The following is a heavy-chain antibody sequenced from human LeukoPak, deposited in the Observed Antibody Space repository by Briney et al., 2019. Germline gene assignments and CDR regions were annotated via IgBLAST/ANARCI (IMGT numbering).Heavy chain of an antibody. D-gene: IGHD2-2*02. CDR2: IYPGDSDT. Sequence: GESLKISCKGSGYSFTSYWIGWVRQMPGKGLEWMGIIYPGDSDTRYSPSFQGQVTISADKSISTAYLQWSSLKASDTAMYYCARRCTSCYTVGAFDIWGQGTMVTVSS. V-gene: IGHV5-51*01. CDR1: GYSFTSYW. J-gene: IGHJ3*02. CDR3: ARRCTSCYTVGAFDI.